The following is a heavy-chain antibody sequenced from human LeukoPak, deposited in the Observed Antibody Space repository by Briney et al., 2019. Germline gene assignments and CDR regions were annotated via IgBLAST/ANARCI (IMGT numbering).Heavy chain of an antibody. D-gene: IGHD4-11*01. V-gene: IGHV3-23*01. J-gene: IGHJ4*02. CDR2: VSDSGVNT. CDR1: GFTFRSYA. Sequence: GGSLRLSCAASGFTFRSYAMSWVRQSPGKGLEWVSSVSDSGVNTYYAGSVRGRFTVSRDNFKNILYLQMNSLTVEDTAFYYCSKGRGSTLTNIDFWGQGALVTVSS. CDR3: SKGRGSTLTNIDF.